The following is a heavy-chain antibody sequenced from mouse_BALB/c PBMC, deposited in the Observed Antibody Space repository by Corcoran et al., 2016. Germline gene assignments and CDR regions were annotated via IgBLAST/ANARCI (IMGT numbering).Heavy chain of an antibody. CDR2: IYWDDDK. Sequence: QVTLKESGPGILQPSQTLSLTCSFSGFSLSTSGMGVSWIRQPSGKGLEWLAHIYWDDDKHYNPSLKSRLTISKDTSRNQVFLKITSVDTADTATYYCARRVYYGNYDYWGQGTLVTVSA. J-gene: IGHJ3*01. D-gene: IGHD2-1*01. V-gene: IGHV8-12*01. CDR1: GFSLSTSGMG. CDR3: ARRVYYGNYDY.